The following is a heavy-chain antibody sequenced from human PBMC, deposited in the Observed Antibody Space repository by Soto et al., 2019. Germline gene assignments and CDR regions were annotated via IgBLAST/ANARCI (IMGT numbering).Heavy chain of an antibody. CDR3: ARGMYSSSWYSQKGSFDY. CDR2: IYYSGST. J-gene: IGHJ4*02. D-gene: IGHD6-13*01. V-gene: IGHV4-59*01. Sequence: SETLSLTCTVSGGSISSYYWSWIRQPPGKGLEWIGYIYYSGSTNYNPSLKSRVTISVDTSKNQFSLKLSSVTAADTAVYYCARGMYSSSWYSQKGSFDYWGQGTLVTVSS. CDR1: GGSISSYY.